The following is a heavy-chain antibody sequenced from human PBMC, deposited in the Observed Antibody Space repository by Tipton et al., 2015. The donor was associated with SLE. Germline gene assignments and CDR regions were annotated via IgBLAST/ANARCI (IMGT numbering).Heavy chain of an antibody. CDR3: ARRGDYPALRHSGYYIDV. V-gene: IGHV5-51*03. CDR2: IYPDDSET. CDR1: GYNFGNHW. Sequence: QSGAEVKKPGESLKISCRATGYNFGNHWIAWVRQRPGKGLEWMGIIYPDDSETRYNPSFQGHVTISGDTSINTAYLHWSSLEASATATYYCARRGDYPALRHSGYYIDVWGSGTTVTVSS. D-gene: IGHD3-10*01. J-gene: IGHJ6*03.